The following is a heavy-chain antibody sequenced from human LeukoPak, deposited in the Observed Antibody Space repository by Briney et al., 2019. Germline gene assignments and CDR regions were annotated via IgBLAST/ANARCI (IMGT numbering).Heavy chain of an antibody. Sequence: SETLSLTCAVYGGSFSGYYWSWIRQPPGKGLEWIGEINHSGSTNYNASLKSRVTISVDTSKNQFSLKLSSVTAADTAVYYCARRGAVALMYDYWGQGTLVTVSS. CDR2: INHSGST. D-gene: IGHD6-19*01. J-gene: IGHJ4*02. V-gene: IGHV4-34*01. CDR3: ARRGAVALMYDY. CDR1: GGSFSGYY.